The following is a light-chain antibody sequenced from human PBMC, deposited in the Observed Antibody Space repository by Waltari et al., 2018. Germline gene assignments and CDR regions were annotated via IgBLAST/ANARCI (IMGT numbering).Light chain of an antibody. Sequence: DIQMTQSPSTLSASVGDRVTITCRASQSISNWLAWYQQKTGTAPNLLIYKASTLGRGVPSRFCRSGSGTEFTLTISSLQPDDLGTYYCQQYNTYSTFGQGTKLEIK. CDR2: KAS. CDR1: QSISNW. CDR3: QQYNTYST. J-gene: IGKJ2*01. V-gene: IGKV1-5*03.